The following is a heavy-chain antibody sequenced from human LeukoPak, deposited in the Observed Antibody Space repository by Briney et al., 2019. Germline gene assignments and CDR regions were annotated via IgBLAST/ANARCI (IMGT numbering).Heavy chain of an antibody. D-gene: IGHD1-1*01. CDR3: ARGGNAGWFDP. J-gene: IGHJ5*02. CDR1: GGTFDDYG. Sequence: GGSLRLFCAASGGTFDDYGMSWVRQAPGRGLEWVSGINWNGGSTGYADSVKGRFTISRDNAKNSLYLQMNSLRAEDTALYYCARGGNAGWFDPWGQGTLVTVSS. V-gene: IGHV3-20*04. CDR2: INWNGGST.